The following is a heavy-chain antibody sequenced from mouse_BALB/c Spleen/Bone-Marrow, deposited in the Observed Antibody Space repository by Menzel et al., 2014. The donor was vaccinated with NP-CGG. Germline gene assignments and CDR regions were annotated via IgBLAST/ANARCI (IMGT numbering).Heavy chain of an antibody. CDR3: ARRGSPYYFDY. CDR1: GYTFTDYN. J-gene: IGHJ2*01. V-gene: IGHV1S29*02. D-gene: IGHD1-1*02. CDR2: IYPNNGGT. Sequence: VHVKQSGPELVKPGASVKISCKASGYTFTDYNMHWVKQSHGKSLEWIGYIYPNNGGTGYNQKFKSKATVTADNSSSTAYMELRSLTSEDSAVYYCARRGSPYYFDYWGQGTTLTVFS.